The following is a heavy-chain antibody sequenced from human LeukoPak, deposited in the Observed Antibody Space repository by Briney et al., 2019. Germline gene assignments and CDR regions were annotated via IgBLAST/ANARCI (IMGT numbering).Heavy chain of an antibody. J-gene: IGHJ4*02. D-gene: IGHD3-10*01. CDR2: INPNSGGT. CDR3: ARVGAMEVRGVVLYYFDY. CDR1: GYTFTGYY. V-gene: IGHV1-2*02. Sequence: ASVKVSCKASGYTFTGYYMHWVRQAPGQGLEWMGWINPNSGGTNYAQKFQGRVTITRDTSISTAYMELSRLRSDDTAVYYCARVGAMEVRGVVLYYFDYWGQGTLVTVSS.